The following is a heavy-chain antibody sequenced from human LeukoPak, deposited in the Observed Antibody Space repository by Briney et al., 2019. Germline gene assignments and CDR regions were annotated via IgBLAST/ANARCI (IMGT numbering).Heavy chain of an antibody. Sequence: ASVKVSCKASGYTFTGYYMHWVRQAPGQGLEWMGWINPNSGGTNYAQKFQGRVTMTRGTSISTAYMELSRLRSDDTAVYYCARVNYDFWSGYSTQYNWFDPWGQGTLVTVSS. D-gene: IGHD3-3*01. CDR3: ARVNYDFWSGYSTQYNWFDP. V-gene: IGHV1-2*02. J-gene: IGHJ5*02. CDR2: INPNSGGT. CDR1: GYTFTGYY.